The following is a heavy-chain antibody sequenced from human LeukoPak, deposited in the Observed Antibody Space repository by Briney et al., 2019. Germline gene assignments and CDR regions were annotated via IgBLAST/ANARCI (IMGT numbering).Heavy chain of an antibody. CDR2: ISAYNGNT. Sequence: ASVKVSCKASGYTFTGYYMHWVRQAPGQGLEWMGWISAYNGNTNYAQKLQGRVTMTTDTSTSTAYMELRSLRSDDTAVYYCARDPTLGLDYYDSSGYNWFDPWGQGTLVTVSS. D-gene: IGHD3-22*01. CDR3: ARDPTLGLDYYDSSGYNWFDP. V-gene: IGHV1-18*04. CDR1: GYTFTGYY. J-gene: IGHJ5*02.